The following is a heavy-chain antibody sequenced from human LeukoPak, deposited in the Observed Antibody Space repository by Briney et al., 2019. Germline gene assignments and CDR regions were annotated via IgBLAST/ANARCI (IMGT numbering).Heavy chain of an antibody. V-gene: IGHV3-11*01. D-gene: IGHD3-10*01. J-gene: IGHJ4*02. CDR2: ISSSGRTI. CDR1: GITFSDHY. Sequence: GGSLRLSCAASGITFSDHYMNWIRQAPGEGLEWVSYISSSGRTIDYADSVKGRFTISRDNAKKSLYLQMNSLRTEDTAVYYCARTKSENAYGQHHGLDNWGQGILVTVSS. CDR3: ARTKSENAYGQHHGLDN.